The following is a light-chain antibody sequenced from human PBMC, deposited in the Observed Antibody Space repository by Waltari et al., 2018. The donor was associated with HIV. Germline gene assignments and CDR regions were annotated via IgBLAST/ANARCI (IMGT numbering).Light chain of an antibody. CDR3: CSSIWTDNPVLL. Sequence: HSALTQPASVSGPLGQSITLSCSGTNTDLETYNFVSWYQRLPGQAPKLLIYEVAKRPSGISSRFSGSKFGDTASLTISGLQPEDEALYFCCSSIWTDNPVLLFGNGTQVVVL. J-gene: IGLJ6*01. CDR1: NTDLETYNF. CDR2: EVA. V-gene: IGLV2-23*02.